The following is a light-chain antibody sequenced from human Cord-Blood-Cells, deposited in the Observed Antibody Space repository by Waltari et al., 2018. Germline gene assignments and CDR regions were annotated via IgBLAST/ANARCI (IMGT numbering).Light chain of an antibody. J-gene: IGKJ5*01. Sequence: DIQMTQSPSSLSASLGDRVTITCRASQSISSYLNWYQQKPGKAPMHLIYAASSLQSGGPSMFSGSGSGSDFTLTISSLQPEGLATYYCQQSYSTHIAFGQGTRLEIK. V-gene: IGKV1-39*01. CDR1: QSISSY. CDR3: QQSYSTHIA. CDR2: AAS.